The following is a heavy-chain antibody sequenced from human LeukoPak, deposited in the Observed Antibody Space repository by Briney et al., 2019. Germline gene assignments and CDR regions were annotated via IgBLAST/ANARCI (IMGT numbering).Heavy chain of an antibody. J-gene: IGHJ4*02. CDR2: INTYNGNT. D-gene: IGHD1-26*01. CDR3: ARDLVDGVGAPGAY. V-gene: IGHV1-18*01. Sequence: ASVKVSCKASGYTFTNYGITWMRQAPGQGLEWMGWINTYNGNTNYAQKLQGRVTITTDASTSTAYMELRSLRSDDTAVFYCARDLVDGVGAPGAYWGQGALVTVSS. CDR1: GYTFTNYG.